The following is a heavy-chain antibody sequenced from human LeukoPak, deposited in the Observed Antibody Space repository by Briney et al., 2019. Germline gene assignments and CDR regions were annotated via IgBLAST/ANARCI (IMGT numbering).Heavy chain of an antibody. J-gene: IGHJ4*02. V-gene: IGHV4-59*12. CDR2: IYYSGST. CDR1: GGSISSYY. CDR3: ARGRTTVTKFFDY. Sequence: KASETLSLTCTVSGGSISSYYWSWIRQPPGKGLEWIGYIYYSGSTNYNPSLKSRVTISVDTSKNQFSLKLSSVTAADTAVYYCARGRTTVTKFFDYWGQGTLVTVSS. D-gene: IGHD4-17*01.